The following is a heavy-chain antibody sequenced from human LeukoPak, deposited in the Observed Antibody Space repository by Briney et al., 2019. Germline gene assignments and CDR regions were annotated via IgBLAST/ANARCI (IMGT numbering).Heavy chain of an antibody. CDR3: AKFKTVGRYSSGWYYFDY. D-gene: IGHD6-19*01. Sequence: HPGGSLRLSCAASGFTFSSYAMSWVRQAPGKGLEWVSAISGSGGSTYYADSVKGRFTISRDNSQNTLYLQMNSLRAEDTAVYYCAKFKTVGRYSSGWYYFDYWGQGTLVTVSS. J-gene: IGHJ4*02. CDR2: ISGSGGST. V-gene: IGHV3-23*01. CDR1: GFTFSSYA.